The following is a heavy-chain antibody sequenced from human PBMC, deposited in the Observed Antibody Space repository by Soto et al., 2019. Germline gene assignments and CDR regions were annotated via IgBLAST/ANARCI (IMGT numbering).Heavy chain of an antibody. Sequence: QVQLVQSGAEVKKPGSSVKVSCKASGGTFSSYAISWVRQAPGQGLEWMGGIIPIFGTANYAQKFQGRVTITADESTSTAYMELSSLRSEDTAVYYCARSDMIFGGPHTSHPAGYWGQGTLVTVSS. CDR1: GGTFSSYA. CDR3: ARSDMIFGGPHTSHPAGY. V-gene: IGHV1-69*01. D-gene: IGHD3-3*01. CDR2: IIPIFGTA. J-gene: IGHJ4*02.